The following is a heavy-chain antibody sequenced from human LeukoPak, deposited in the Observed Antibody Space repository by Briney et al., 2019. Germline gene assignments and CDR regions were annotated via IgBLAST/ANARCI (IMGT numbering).Heavy chain of an antibody. V-gene: IGHV3-73*01. CDR3: TTLRIYCSGGSCEIDY. Sequence: PGGSLRLSCAASGFTFSGSAMHWVRPASGKGLEWVGRIRSKANSYATAYAASVKGRFTISRDDSKNTAYLQMNSLKTEDTAVYYCTTLRIYCSGGSCEIDYWGQGTLVTVSS. J-gene: IGHJ4*02. D-gene: IGHD2-15*01. CDR2: IRSKANSYAT. CDR1: GFTFSGSA.